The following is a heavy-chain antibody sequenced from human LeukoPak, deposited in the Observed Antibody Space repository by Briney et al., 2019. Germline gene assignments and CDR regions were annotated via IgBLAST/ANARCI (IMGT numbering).Heavy chain of an antibody. CDR3: AKAIYSSGSEDY. CDR2: ISGSGGST. CDR1: GFTFSSYA. D-gene: IGHD6-19*01. J-gene: IGHJ4*02. Sequence: PGGSLRLSCAASGFTFSSYAMSWVRQAPGKGLEWVSAISGSGGSTYYADSVKGRFTISRDNSKNTLYLQVNSLRAEDTAVYYCAKAIYSSGSEDYWGQGTLVTVSS. V-gene: IGHV3-23*01.